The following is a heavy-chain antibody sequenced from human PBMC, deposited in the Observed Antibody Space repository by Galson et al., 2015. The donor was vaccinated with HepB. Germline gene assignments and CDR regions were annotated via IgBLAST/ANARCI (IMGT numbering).Heavy chain of an antibody. CDR3: AKEWADYFDY. V-gene: IGHV3-23*01. Sequence: SLRLSCAVSGFTFTNYAMSWVRQAPGKGLEWVSRISGSGGSTHYADSVKGRFTISRDNSKNTLHLQMNSLRVEDTAVYYCAKEWADYFDYWGQGALVTVSS. CDR2: ISGSGGST. D-gene: IGHD1-26*01. J-gene: IGHJ4*02. CDR1: GFTFTNYA.